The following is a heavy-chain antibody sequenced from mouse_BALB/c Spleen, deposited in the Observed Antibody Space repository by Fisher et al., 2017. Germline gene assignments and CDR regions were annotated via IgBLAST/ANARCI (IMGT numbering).Heavy chain of an antibody. D-gene: IGHD2-4*01. CDR3: ARDYRAMDY. J-gene: IGHJ4*01. Sequence: KFKGKATLTVDESSSTAYMQLSSLTSEDTAVYYCARDYRAMDYWGQGTSVTVSS. V-gene: IGHV1-69*02.